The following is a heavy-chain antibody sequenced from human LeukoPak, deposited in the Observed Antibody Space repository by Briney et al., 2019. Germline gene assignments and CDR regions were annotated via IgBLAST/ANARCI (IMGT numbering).Heavy chain of an antibody. J-gene: IGHJ4*02. CDR3: LYGGNSGDWVY. CDR1: GDSVTTANW. CDR2: IHHSGST. V-gene: IGHV4-4*02. D-gene: IGHD4-23*01. Sequence: SETLSLTCAVSGDSVTTANWWSWVRQPPGKGLEWIGEIHHSGSTNNNPSLKSRVTMSVDKSKNQFSLKLSSVTAADTAIYYCLYGGNSGDWVYWGQGTLVTVSS.